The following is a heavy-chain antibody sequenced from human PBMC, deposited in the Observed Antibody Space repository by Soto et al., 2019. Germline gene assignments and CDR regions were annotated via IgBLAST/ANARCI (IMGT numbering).Heavy chain of an antibody. D-gene: IGHD2-2*01. V-gene: IGHV5-10-1*01. CDR1: GYSFTSYW. CDR2: IDPSDSYT. CDR3: ARRCSSTTCYGRYYGMDV. Sequence: GESLKISCKGSGYSFTSYWISWVRQMPGKGLEWMGRIDPSDSYTNYSPSFQGHVTISADKSISTAYLQWSRLKASDTAMYYCARRCSSTTCYGRYYGMDVWGEGTPVTVYS. J-gene: IGHJ6*04.